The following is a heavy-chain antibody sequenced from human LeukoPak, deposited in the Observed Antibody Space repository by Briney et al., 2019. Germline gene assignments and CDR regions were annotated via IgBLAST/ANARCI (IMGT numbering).Heavy chain of an antibody. CDR3: ARRDSDVLRSLEWFPGQNENNWFDP. CDR2: IYYSGST. J-gene: IGHJ5*02. V-gene: IGHV4-39*01. CDR1: GGSISSSSYY. D-gene: IGHD3-3*01. Sequence: SETLSLTCTVSGGSISSSSYYWGWIRQPPGKGLEWIGSIYYSGSTYYNPSLKSRVTISVDTSKNQFSLKLSSVTAADTAVYYCARRDSDVLRSLEWFPGQNENNWFDPWGQGTLVTVSS.